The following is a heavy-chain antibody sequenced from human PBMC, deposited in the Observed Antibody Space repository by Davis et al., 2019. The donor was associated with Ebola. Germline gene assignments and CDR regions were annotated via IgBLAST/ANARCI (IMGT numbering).Heavy chain of an antibody. D-gene: IGHD2-2*01. CDR3: ARKGYCSSTSCYYYYYYGMDV. J-gene: IGHJ6*02. CDR1: AGTFSSYA. Sequence: SVQVSCKASAGTFSSYAISWVRQAPGQGLEWMGGIIPIFGTANYAQKFQGRVTITADESTSTAYMELSSLRSEDTAVYYCARKGYCSSTSCYYYYYYGMDVWGQGTTVTVSS. V-gene: IGHV1-69*13. CDR2: IIPIFGTA.